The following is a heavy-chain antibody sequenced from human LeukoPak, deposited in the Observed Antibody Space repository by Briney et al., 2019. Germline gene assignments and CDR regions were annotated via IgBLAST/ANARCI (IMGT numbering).Heavy chain of an antibody. CDR1: GFTVSGNY. D-gene: IGHD1-26*01. V-gene: IGHV3-53*04. Sequence: GGSLRLSCAASGFTVSGNYMSWVRQAPGKGLEWVSVIYSGGSTYYADSVKGRFTISRHNSKNTLYLQMNSLRAEDTAVYYCAKSGSYASTSAFDIWGQGTMVTVSS. J-gene: IGHJ3*02. CDR3: AKSGSYASTSAFDI. CDR2: IYSGGST.